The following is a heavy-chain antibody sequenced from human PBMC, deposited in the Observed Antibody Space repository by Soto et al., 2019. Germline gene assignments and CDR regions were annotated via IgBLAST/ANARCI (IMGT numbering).Heavy chain of an antibody. CDR3: ATWHEREHAYDV. CDR2: LYDVDGS. Sequence: GGSLRLSCAASGLTVSGKKYVAWVRQAPGRGLEWVSALYDVDGSFYADSVKGRFTTSSDSSKTTVYLQMNGLRPDDTAVYYCATWHEREHAYDVWGQGTTVTVSS. V-gene: IGHV3-53*01. CDR1: GLTVSGKKY. J-gene: IGHJ3*01. D-gene: IGHD1-1*01.